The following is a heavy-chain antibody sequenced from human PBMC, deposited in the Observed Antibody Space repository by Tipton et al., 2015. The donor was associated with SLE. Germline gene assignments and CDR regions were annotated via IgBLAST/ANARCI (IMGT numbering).Heavy chain of an antibody. D-gene: IGHD2-2*01. Sequence: SLRLSCAASGFTFSSYGMPWVRQAPGKGLEWVAVIWYDGSNKYYADSVKGRFAISRDNSKNTLYLQMNSLRAEDTAFYYCARDMSTVPAAPFDYWGQGTLVTVSS. CDR2: IWYDGSNK. J-gene: IGHJ4*02. V-gene: IGHV3-33*01. CDR1: GFTFSSYG. CDR3: ARDMSTVPAAPFDY.